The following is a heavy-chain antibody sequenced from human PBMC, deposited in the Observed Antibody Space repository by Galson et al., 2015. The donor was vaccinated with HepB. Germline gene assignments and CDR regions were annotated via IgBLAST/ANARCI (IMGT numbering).Heavy chain of an antibody. CDR2: ISSNTLYT. D-gene: IGHD4-17*01. CDR3: AKVADSHYGDHTHFDS. J-gene: IGHJ4*02. V-gene: IGHV3-11*05. Sequence: SLRLSGPASGFSFSDYYMRWLRQAPGKGLERLSYISSNTLYTNYADSVKGRFTVSRDNVRNSIPLQMNTLSVEDTAIYYCAKVADSHYGDHTHFDSWGQGALVTVSS. CDR1: GFSFSDYY.